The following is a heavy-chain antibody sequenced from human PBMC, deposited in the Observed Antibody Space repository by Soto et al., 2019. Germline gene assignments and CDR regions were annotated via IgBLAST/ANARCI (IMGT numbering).Heavy chain of an antibody. CDR2: IYHSGST. CDR1: GGSISSSNW. Sequence: SETLSLTCAVSGGSISSSNWWSWVRQPPEKGLEWIGEIYHSGSTNYNPSLKSRVTISVDKSKNQFSLKLSSVTAADTAVYYCAGVPSGQSNWFDPWGQGTLVTVSS. CDR3: AGVPSGQSNWFDP. J-gene: IGHJ5*02. V-gene: IGHV4-4*02.